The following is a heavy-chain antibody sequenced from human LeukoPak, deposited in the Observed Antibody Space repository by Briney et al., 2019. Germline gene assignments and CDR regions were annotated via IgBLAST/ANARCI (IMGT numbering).Heavy chain of an antibody. CDR3: TTDSSGWPSIDY. CDR1: GCTPINAW. J-gene: IGHJ4*02. D-gene: IGHD6-19*01. CDR2: IKSKTDGGTT. V-gene: IGHV3-15*07. Sequence: PGGSLRLSCAAPGCTPINAWMNSVRQAPGKGLEWVGRIKSKTDGGTTDYAAPVEGRFTISRNDSQNTLYLQMNSLKTEDTAVYYCTTDSSGWPSIDYWGQGPLVTVSS.